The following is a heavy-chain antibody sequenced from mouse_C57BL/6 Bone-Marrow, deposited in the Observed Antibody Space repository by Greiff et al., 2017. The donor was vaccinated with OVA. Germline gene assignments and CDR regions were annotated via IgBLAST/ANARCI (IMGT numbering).Heavy chain of an antibody. Sequence: LQESGAELVRPGTSVKVSCKASGYAFTNYLIEWVKQRPGQGLEWIGVINPGSGGTNYNEKFKGKATLTADKSSSTAYMQLSSLTSEDSAVYFCARDGLLYFDYWGQGTTLTVSS. J-gene: IGHJ2*01. V-gene: IGHV1-54*01. CDR2: INPGSGGT. CDR3: ARDGLLYFDY. CDR1: GYAFTNYL.